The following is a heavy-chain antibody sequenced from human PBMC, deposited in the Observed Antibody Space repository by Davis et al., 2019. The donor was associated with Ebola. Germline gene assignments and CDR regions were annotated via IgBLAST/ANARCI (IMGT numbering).Heavy chain of an antibody. Sequence: SVKVSCKASGYTFTGYYIHWMRQAPGQGLEWMGGIIPILGIANYAQKFQGRVTITADESTSTAYMELSSLRSEDTAVYYCAFGVGRGFSQYFDYWGQGTLVTVSS. CDR2: IIPILGIA. CDR1: GYTFTGYY. D-gene: IGHD3-3*01. V-gene: IGHV1-69*10. CDR3: AFGVGRGFSQYFDY. J-gene: IGHJ4*02.